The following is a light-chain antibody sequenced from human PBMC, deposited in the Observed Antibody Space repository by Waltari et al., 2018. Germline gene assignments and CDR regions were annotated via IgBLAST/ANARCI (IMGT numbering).Light chain of an antibody. J-gene: IGLJ1*01. CDR2: DVF. CDR3: SSYTSSSTFV. Sequence: QSALTQPASVSGSPGQSITISCTGTSGDVGAYNYVSCYQQPPGKAPKLLIYDVFKRPAGVSNRFSGSKSGNTASLAISGLLAEDEADYYCSSYTSSSTFVFGTATKVTVL. CDR1: SGDVGAYNY. V-gene: IGLV2-14*03.